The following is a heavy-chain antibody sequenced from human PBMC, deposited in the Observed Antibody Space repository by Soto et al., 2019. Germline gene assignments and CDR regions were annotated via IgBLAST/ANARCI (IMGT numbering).Heavy chain of an antibody. CDR1: GFTFSSYW. J-gene: IGHJ6*02. CDR2: INSDGSST. V-gene: IGHV3-74*01. D-gene: IGHD5-18*01. CDR3: AKGGYSYGLYYYGIDV. Sequence: EVQLVESGGGLVQPGGSLRLSCAASGFTFSSYWMHWVRQAPGKGLVWVSRINSDGSSTSYADSGKGRFTISRDNAKNTLYLQMNSLRAEDTAVYYCAKGGYSYGLYYYGIDVWGQGTTVTVSS.